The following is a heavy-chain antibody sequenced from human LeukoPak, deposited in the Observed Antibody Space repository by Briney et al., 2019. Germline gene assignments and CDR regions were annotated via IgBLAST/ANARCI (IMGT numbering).Heavy chain of an antibody. V-gene: IGHV5-51*01. CDR2: IYPGDSDT. Sequence: GESLKISCKGSGYSFTSYWIAWVRQLPGKGLEWMGIIYPGDSDTRYSPSFQGQVTISADKSISTAYLQWSSLKASDTAIYYCARHVNGNYRSPLIWGQGTLVTVSS. J-gene: IGHJ4*02. CDR1: GYSFTSYW. CDR3: ARHVNGNYRSPLI. D-gene: IGHD1-7*01.